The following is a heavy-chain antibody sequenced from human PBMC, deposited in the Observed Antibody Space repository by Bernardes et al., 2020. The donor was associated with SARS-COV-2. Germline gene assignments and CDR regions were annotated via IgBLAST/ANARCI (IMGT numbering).Heavy chain of an antibody. J-gene: IGHJ4*02. CDR3: ARESRYSSSSFILDY. CDR2: ISNGGGRYT. CDR1: GFTFSDYY. V-gene: IGHV3-11*06. Sequence: CGSLPLSFASSGFTFSDYYMHWIRQAPGKWLEWVSYISNGGGRYTNYADSVKGRFTISSDVAKNSLYLQMNSLRAEDTAVYYCARESRYSSSSFILDYWGQGNLVTVSS. D-gene: IGHD6-6*01.